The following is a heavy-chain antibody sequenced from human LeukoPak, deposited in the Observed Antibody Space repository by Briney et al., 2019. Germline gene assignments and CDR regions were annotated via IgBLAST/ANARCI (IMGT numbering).Heavy chain of an antibody. D-gene: IGHD6-13*01. V-gene: IGHV3-11*03. J-gene: IGHJ4*02. Sequence: GGSLRLSCAASGFNFSDYYVSWIRQAPGKGLEWVSYISSSSSYISYADSVKGRFTISRDNAKNSLYLQMNSLRAEDTAVYYCATVFYSSSWYFDYWGQGTLVTVSS. CDR2: ISSSSSYI. CDR1: GFNFSDYY. CDR3: ATVFYSSSWYFDY.